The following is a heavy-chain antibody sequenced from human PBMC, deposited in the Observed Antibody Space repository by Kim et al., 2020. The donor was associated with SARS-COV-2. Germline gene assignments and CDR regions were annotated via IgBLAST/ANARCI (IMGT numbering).Heavy chain of an antibody. CDR3: ARNPWYWFLDH. Sequence: GGSLRLSCAVTGFTVSDNYMSWVRQAPGKGLEWVSVIYSGGRTYYADSVKGRFTVSRDNSKNTVFLQMNSLTVEDTAVYYCARNPWYWFLDHWGQGTQVTVSS. CDR2: IYSGGRT. CDR1: GFTVSDNY. J-gene: IGHJ4*02. D-gene: IGHD2-8*02. V-gene: IGHV3-53*01.